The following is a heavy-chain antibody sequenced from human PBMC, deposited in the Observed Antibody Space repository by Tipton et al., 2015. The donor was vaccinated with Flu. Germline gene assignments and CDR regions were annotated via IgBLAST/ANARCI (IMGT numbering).Heavy chain of an antibody. J-gene: IGHJ6*02. D-gene: IGHD2-15*01. V-gene: IGHV4-61*02. CDR3: ARDKVVVPVHFGLDV. CDR2: IHTTGSS. Sequence: LRLSCTVSGGPINSDNYYWNWIRQPAGKGLEWIGRIHTTGSSNYNPSLQSRVTIFIDTSKNQVSLKLSSVTAADTAVYYCARDKVVVPVHFGLDVWGQGTAVTVSS. CDR1: GGPINSDNYY.